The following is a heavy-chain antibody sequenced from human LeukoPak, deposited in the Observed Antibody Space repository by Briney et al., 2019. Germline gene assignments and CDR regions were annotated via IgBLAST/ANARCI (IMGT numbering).Heavy chain of an antibody. CDR1: GGSITSGGDN. V-gene: IGHV4-31*03. Sequence: PSDTVSLTCTVSGGSITSGGDNWTWIRQVPGNDLKWIGYIFYSGSTYYNPSLKSRVTISVDTSKNQFSLKLNSVTAADTAVYYCASRSPPGETGYFDYWGRGTLVTVSS. J-gene: IGHJ4*01. CDR2: IFYSGST. CDR3: ASRSPPGETGYFDY. D-gene: IGHD2-21*01.